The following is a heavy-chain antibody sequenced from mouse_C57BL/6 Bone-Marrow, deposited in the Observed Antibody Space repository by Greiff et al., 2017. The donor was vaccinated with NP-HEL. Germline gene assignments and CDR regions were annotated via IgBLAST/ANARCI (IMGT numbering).Heavy chain of an antibody. CDR1: GYTFTSYW. J-gene: IGHJ3*02. CDR3: AAISTASGY. D-gene: IGHD1-2*01. V-gene: IGHV1-55*01. Sequence: QVQLQQPGAELVKPGASVKMSCKASGYTFTSYWITWVKQRPGQGLEWIGDIYPGSGCTNYNEKFKSKATLTVDTSSSTAYMQLSSLTSDDAAVYYCAAISTASGYWGQGTLVTVSA. CDR2: IYPGSGCT.